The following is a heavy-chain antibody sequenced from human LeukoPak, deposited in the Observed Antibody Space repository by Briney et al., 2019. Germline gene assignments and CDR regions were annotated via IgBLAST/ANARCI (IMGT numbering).Heavy chain of an antibody. CDR1: GGSISSSSYY. J-gene: IGHJ4*02. Sequence: SETLSLTCTVSGGSISSSSYYWGWIRQPPGKGLEWIGSIYYSGSTYYNPSLKSRVTISVDTSKNQSSLKLSTRTSADTAVYYCARIVGASDYWGQGTLVTVSS. V-gene: IGHV4-39*01. CDR3: ARIVGASDY. D-gene: IGHD1-26*01. CDR2: IYYSGST.